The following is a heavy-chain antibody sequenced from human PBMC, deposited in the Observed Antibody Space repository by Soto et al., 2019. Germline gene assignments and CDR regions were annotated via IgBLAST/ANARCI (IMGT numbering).Heavy chain of an antibody. D-gene: IGHD3-10*01. V-gene: IGHV3-23*01. CDR3: AKADGSGSIYLLFNY. CDR1: GFTFNNYA. J-gene: IGHJ4*02. CDR2: VSGTGGST. Sequence: GGSLRLSCATSGFTFNNYAMAWVRQAPGKGLEWVSVVSGTGGSTNYADSVEGRFTISRDNSKNTLYLQMNNLKAEDTAIYYCAKADGSGSIYLLFNYWGQGTLVTVSS.